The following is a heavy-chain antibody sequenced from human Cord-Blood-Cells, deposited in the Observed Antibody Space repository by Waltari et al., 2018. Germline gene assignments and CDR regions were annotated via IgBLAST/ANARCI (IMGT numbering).Heavy chain of an antibody. Sequence: QVQLQESGPGLVKPSETLSLTCTVPGGSASSGSYSWSWHRQPPGKGLEWIGYIYYSGSTNYHPSLKSRVTISVDTSKNQFSLKLSSVTAADTAVYYCARSLDSSGWYGHYWGQGTLVTVSS. CDR1: GGSASSGSYS. J-gene: IGHJ4*02. CDR2: IYYSGST. V-gene: IGHV4-61*01. CDR3: ARSLDSSGWYGHY. D-gene: IGHD6-19*01.